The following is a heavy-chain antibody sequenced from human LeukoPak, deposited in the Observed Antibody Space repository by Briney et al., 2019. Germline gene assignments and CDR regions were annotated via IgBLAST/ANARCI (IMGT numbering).Heavy chain of an antibody. Sequence: GGSLRLSCAASGFTVSSNYMSWVRQAPGKGLEWVSVIYSGGSTYYADSVKGRFTISRHNSKNTLYLQMNSLRAEDTAVYYCAGTRLELPDVRGVKYYYYGMDVWGQGTTVTVSS. J-gene: IGHJ6*02. CDR2: IYSGGST. CDR3: AGTRLELPDVRGVKYYYYGMDV. D-gene: IGHD1-7*01. V-gene: IGHV3-53*04. CDR1: GFTVSSNY.